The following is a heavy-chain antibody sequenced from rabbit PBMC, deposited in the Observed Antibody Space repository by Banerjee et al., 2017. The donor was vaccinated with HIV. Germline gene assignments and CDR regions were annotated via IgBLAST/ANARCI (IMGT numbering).Heavy chain of an antibody. Sequence: LVESGGDLVKPGASLTLTCTASGFSFSSSYYMCWVRQAPGKGLEWIGCIFIGSGNTHYASWAKGRFTISKTSSTTVTLQMTSLTAADTATYFCAREVDGVGIGYANLWGPGTLVTVS. J-gene: IGHJ4*01. D-gene: IGHD6-1*01. CDR2: IFIGSGNT. CDR1: GFSFSSSYY. CDR3: AREVDGVGIGYANL. V-gene: IGHV1S40*01.